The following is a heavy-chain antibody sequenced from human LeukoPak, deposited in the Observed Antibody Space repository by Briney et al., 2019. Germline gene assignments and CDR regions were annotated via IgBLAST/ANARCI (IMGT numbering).Heavy chain of an antibody. CDR2: ISGSGGST. V-gene: IGHV3-23*01. Sequence: PGGSLRLSCAASGFTFNNYAMSWGRPAPGKGLEWVSVISGSGGSTYYADSVKGRFTISRDNSKNTLYLQMNSLRAEETAVYYCAKDRGVIVPAGMASWGQGTLVTVSS. CDR1: GFTFNNYA. D-gene: IGHD2-2*01. J-gene: IGHJ4*02. CDR3: AKDRGVIVPAGMAS.